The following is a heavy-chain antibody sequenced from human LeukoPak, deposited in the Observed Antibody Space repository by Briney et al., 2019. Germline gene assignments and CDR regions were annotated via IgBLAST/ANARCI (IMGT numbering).Heavy chain of an antibody. CDR2: SYTSGST. J-gene: IGHJ3*02. V-gene: IGHV4-4*07. CDR1: GASISSYY. Sequence: SETLSLTCTVSGASISSYYWSWIRQPAGKGLEWIGRSYTSGSTNYSPSLKSRVAMSVDKSKNQFSLKLSSVTAADTAVYYCARXGGVSVPLVAFDIWGQGTMVTVSS. CDR3: ARXGGVSVPLVAFDI. D-gene: IGHD3-16*02.